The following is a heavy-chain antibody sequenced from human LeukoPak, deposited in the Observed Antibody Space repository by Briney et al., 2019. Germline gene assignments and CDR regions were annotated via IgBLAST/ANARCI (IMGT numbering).Heavy chain of an antibody. D-gene: IGHD6-19*01. V-gene: IGHV4-38-2*02. CDR1: GYSISSGYY. J-gene: IGHJ6*03. Sequence: SETLSLTCAVSGYSISSGYYWGWIRQPPGKGLEWIGSIYHSGSTSYNPSLKSRVTISVDTSKNQFSLKLSSVTAADTAVYYCAKEAVAGPSWYYYYMDVWGKGTTVTVSS. CDR2: IYHSGST. CDR3: AKEAVAGPSWYYYYMDV.